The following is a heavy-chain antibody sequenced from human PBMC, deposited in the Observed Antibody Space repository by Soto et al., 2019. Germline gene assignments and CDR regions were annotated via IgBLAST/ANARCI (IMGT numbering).Heavy chain of an antibody. CDR2: ISGSGGST. CDR1: GFTFSSYA. Sequence: GGSLRLSCAASGFTFSSYAMSWVRQAPGKGLEWVSAISGSGGSTYYADSVKGRFTISRDNSKNTMYLQMNSLRAEDTAVYYCAKRSGIVVVVAATFDYWGQGTLVTVSS. D-gene: IGHD2-15*01. CDR3: AKRSGIVVVVAATFDY. J-gene: IGHJ4*02. V-gene: IGHV3-23*01.